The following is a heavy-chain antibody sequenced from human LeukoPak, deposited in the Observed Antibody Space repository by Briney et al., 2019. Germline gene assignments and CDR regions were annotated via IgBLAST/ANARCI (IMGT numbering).Heavy chain of an antibody. Sequence: SETLSLTCAVYGGSFSGYYWSWIRQPPGKGLEWIGYIYYSGSTNYNPSLKSRVTISVDTSKNQFSLKLSSVTAADTAVYYCARFAQEMATTTPYYYYYYMDVWGKGTTVTISS. CDR2: IYYSGST. D-gene: IGHD5-24*01. J-gene: IGHJ6*03. CDR3: ARFAQEMATTTPYYYYYYMDV. V-gene: IGHV4-59*01. CDR1: GGSFSGYY.